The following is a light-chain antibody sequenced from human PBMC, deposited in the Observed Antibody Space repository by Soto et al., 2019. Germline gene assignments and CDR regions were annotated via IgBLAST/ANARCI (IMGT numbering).Light chain of an antibody. CDR1: QSVSNN. CDR3: QQYGSSPSIT. V-gene: IGKV3-20*01. J-gene: IGKJ5*01. CDR2: GAS. Sequence: EIVMTQSPANLSVSPGERATLSCVTSQSVSNNLAWYQQKPGQAPRLLIYGASSRATGIPDRFSGSGSGTDFTLTISRLEPEDFAVYYCQQYGSSPSITFGQGTRLEIK.